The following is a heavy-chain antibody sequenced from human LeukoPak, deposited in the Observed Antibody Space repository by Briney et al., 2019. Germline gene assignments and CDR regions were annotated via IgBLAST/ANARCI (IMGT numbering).Heavy chain of an antibody. CDR3: ARVPNREQWLVNDAFDI. CDR2: ISSSSSYI. V-gene: IGHV3-21*01. Sequence: KPGGSLRLSCAASGFTFSSYAMSWVRQAPGKGLEWVSSISSSSSYIYYADSVKGRFTVSRDNDKNSLYLQMNSLRAEDTAVYYCARVPNREQWLVNDAFDIWGQGTMVTVSS. CDR1: GFTFSSYA. D-gene: IGHD6-19*01. J-gene: IGHJ3*02.